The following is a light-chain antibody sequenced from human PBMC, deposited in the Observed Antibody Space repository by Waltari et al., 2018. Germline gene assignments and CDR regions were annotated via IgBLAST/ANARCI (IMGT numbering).Light chain of an antibody. V-gene: IGKV1-39*01. CDR3: QQSYLLPWT. J-gene: IGKJ1*01. CDR1: ETITTY. CDR2: SSS. Sequence: DIQMTQSPSSLSASVGDSVTITCRASETITTYLNWYQKKPGEAHQLLIYSSSRLQSGAPSSFSGSGSGADFTLTISGLQPEDFATYYCQQSYLLPWTFGQGTKVEIK.